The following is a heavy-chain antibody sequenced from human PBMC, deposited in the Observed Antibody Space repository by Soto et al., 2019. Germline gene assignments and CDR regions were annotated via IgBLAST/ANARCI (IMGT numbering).Heavy chain of an antibody. Sequence: ASVKVSCKASGYTFTSYYMHWVRQAPVQGLEWMGIINPSGGSTSYAQKFQGRVTMTRDTSTSTVYMELSSLRSEDTAVYYCARGPRLRYYDFWSGYYLTPWGQGTLVTVSS. CDR3: ARGPRLRYYDFWSGYYLTP. CDR1: GYTFTSYY. D-gene: IGHD3-3*01. V-gene: IGHV1-46*01. J-gene: IGHJ5*02. CDR2: INPSGGST.